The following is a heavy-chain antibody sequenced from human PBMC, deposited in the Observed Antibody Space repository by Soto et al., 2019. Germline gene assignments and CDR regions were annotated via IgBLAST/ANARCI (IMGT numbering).Heavy chain of an antibody. Sequence: GGSLRISCAASGFTFSYHYMSWIRQAPGKGLEWVSYISSSGNSMYYADSVKGRFTVSRDNAKNSLYLQMNSLRAEDTAVYYCARRAAAGRHFDHWGQGTLVTVSS. CDR1: GFTFSYHY. CDR3: ARRAAAGRHFDH. J-gene: IGHJ4*02. CDR2: ISSSGNSM. V-gene: IGHV3-11*01. D-gene: IGHD6-13*01.